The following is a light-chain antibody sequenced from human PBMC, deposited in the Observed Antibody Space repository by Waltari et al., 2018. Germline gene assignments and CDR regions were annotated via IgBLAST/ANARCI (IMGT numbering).Light chain of an antibody. CDR3: HQSHSAPWT. J-gene: IGKJ1*01. V-gene: IGKV1-39*01. CDR1: QSVHTY. Sequence: DIQMTQSPSSLSASVGDRVTISCRASQSVHTYLNWYQQKPGKAPTSLIYGASSLQSGVPSRFSGSGSGTDFTLTISGLQPEDFAVYFCHQSHSAPWTFGQGTKVEIK. CDR2: GAS.